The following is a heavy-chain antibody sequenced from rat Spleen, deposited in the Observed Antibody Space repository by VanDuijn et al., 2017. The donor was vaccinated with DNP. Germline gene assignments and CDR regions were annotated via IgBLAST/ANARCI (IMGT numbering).Heavy chain of an antibody. D-gene: IGHD1-2*01. Sequence: EVQLVESGGGLVQPGRSMKLSCAASGFTFSNYDMAWVRQAPKKGLEWVASISYDGGRAYYRDSVKGRFTISRDNAKSSLYLQMDSLRSEDTATYYCARHEEYSSYVYGFAYWGRGTLVTVSS. J-gene: IGHJ3*01. V-gene: IGHV5-7*01. CDR3: ARHEEYSSYVYGFAY. CDR2: ISYDGGRA. CDR1: GFTFSNYD.